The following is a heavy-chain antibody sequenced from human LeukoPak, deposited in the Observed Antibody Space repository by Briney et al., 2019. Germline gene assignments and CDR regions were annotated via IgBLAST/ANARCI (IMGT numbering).Heavy chain of an antibody. J-gene: IGHJ4*02. CDR3: ARSTTLVATGDY. V-gene: IGHV1-69*05. CDR1: GGTFRAYA. CDR2: VIPFFGSP. Sequence: SVKVSCKASGGTFRAYAITWLRQASGQGLEWIGGVIPFFGSPNYAQKFQGRVTITTDESTSTAYMELSSLRSDDTAVYYCARSTTLVATGDYWGQGTLVSISS. D-gene: IGHD2-8*02.